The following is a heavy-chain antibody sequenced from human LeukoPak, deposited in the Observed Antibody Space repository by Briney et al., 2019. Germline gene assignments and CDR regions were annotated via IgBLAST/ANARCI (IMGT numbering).Heavy chain of an antibody. J-gene: IGHJ6*03. D-gene: IGHD3-16*02. CDR2: MNPNSGNT. CDR1: GYTFTSYD. Sequence: ASVKVSCKASGYTFTSYDINWVRQATGQGLEWMGWMNPNSGNTGYAQKFQGRVTMTRNTSISTAYMELSSQRSEDTAVYYCARGYDYVWGSYRHIGENYSYMDVWGKGTTVTVSS. CDR3: ARGYDYVWGSYRHIGENYSYMDV. V-gene: IGHV1-8*01.